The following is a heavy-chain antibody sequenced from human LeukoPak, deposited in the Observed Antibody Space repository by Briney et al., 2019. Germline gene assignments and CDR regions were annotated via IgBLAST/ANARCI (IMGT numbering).Heavy chain of an antibody. Sequence: ASVKVSCKASGYTFTNYLMHWVRQAPGQRLEWMGWINAGNGNTKYSQKFQGRVTITRDTSASTAYMELSSLRSEDTAVYYCARLNRMITFGGVIDNYFDYWGQGTLVTVSS. CDR2: INAGNGNT. J-gene: IGHJ4*02. V-gene: IGHV1-3*01. CDR1: GYTFTNYL. CDR3: ARLNRMITFGGVIDNYFDY. D-gene: IGHD3-16*02.